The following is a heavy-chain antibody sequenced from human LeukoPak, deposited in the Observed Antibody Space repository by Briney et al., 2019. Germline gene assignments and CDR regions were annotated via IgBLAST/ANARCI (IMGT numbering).Heavy chain of an antibody. Sequence: GGSLRLSCATSGFTVSSNYMSWVRQAPGKGLEWVSVIYSGGSTYYADSVKGRFTISRDNSENTLYLQMNSLRAEDTAVYYCAREGCSSTSCYDLVAFDIWGQGTMVTVSS. J-gene: IGHJ3*02. CDR1: GFTVSSNY. D-gene: IGHD2-2*01. CDR2: IYSGGST. CDR3: AREGCSSTSCYDLVAFDI. V-gene: IGHV3-66*02.